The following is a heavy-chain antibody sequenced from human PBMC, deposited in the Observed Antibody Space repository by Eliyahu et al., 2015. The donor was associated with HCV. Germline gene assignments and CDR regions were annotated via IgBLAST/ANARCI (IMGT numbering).Heavy chain of an antibody. Sequence: QVQLVESGGGVVQPGRSLRLSCAASGFTFSSYGMHWVRQAPGKGLEGVAVIWYDGSNKYYADSVKGRFTISRDNSKNTLYLQMNSLRAEDTAVYYCAASSWTAEYFQHWGQGTLVTVSS. CDR1: GFTFSSYG. V-gene: IGHV3-33*01. CDR2: IWYDGSNK. CDR3: AASSWTAEYFQH. J-gene: IGHJ1*01. D-gene: IGHD6-13*01.